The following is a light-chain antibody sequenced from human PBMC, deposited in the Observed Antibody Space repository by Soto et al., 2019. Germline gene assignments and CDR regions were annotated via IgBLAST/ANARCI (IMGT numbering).Light chain of an antibody. CDR2: EVS. CDR1: SSDVGGYNF. V-gene: IGLV2-8*01. Sequence: QSALTQPPSASGSPGQSVTISCTGTSSDVGGYNFVSWYQQHPGKAPKFMIYEVSKRPSGVPDRFSGSKSGNTASLTVSGRQAEDEADYYCSSYAGGIKWVFGGGTKVTVL. CDR3: SSYAGGIKWV. J-gene: IGLJ3*02.